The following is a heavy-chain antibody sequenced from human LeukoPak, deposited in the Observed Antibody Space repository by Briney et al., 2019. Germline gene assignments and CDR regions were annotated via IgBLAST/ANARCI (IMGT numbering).Heavy chain of an antibody. J-gene: IGHJ4*02. D-gene: IGHD6-19*01. CDR3: ARDSGRMAVAGTIPDY. V-gene: IGHV1-18*01. Sequence: ASVKVSCKASGYTFTSYGISWVRQAPGQGLEWMGWISAYNGNTNYAQKLQGRVTMTTDTSTSTAYMELRSLRSDDTAVYYCARDSGRMAVAGTIPDYWGQGTLVTVSS. CDR2: ISAYNGNT. CDR1: GYTFTSYG.